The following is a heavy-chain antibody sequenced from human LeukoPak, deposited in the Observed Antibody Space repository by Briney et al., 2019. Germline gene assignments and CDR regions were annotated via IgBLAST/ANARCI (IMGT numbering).Heavy chain of an antibody. CDR2: IHDSGSA. V-gene: IGHV4-59*01. CDR3: AGERWLRYGMDV. Sequence: QSSETLSLTCTVSGVSISSYYWTWIRQPPGRGLEWIGYIHDSGSANNNPSLKSRVTISLDTSKNQFSLNLSSVTAADTAVYYCAGERWLRYGMDVWGHGTTVTVSS. D-gene: IGHD5-12*01. CDR1: GVSISSYY. J-gene: IGHJ6*02.